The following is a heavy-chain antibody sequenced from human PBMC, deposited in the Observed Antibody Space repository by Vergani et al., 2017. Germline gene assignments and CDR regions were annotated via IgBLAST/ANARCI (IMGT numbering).Heavy chain of an antibody. Sequence: EVQLVESGGGLVQPGGSLRLSCAASGFTFSSYWMSWVRQAPGKGLEWVANIKQDGSEKYYVDSVKGRFTISRDNAKNSLYLQMNSLRAEDTAVYYCARAEPCGQDYYDSSGYYYWFDYWGQGTLVTVSS. CDR2: IKQDGSEK. CDR3: ARAEPCGQDYYDSSGYYYWFDY. D-gene: IGHD3-22*01. J-gene: IGHJ4*02. CDR1: GFTFSSYW. V-gene: IGHV3-7*01.